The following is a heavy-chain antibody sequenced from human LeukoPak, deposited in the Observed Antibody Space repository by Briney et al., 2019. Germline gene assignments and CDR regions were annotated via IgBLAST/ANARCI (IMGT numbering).Heavy chain of an antibody. Sequence: GGSLRLSCAASGFTFSSYWMSWVRQAPGKGLEWVANTKQDGSEKYYVDSVKGRFTISRDNAKNSLYLQMNSLRAEDTAVYYCARDQGNAGYSSSWYGEFDAFDIWGQGTMVTVSS. CDR3: ARDQGNAGYSSSWYGEFDAFDI. D-gene: IGHD6-13*01. CDR1: GFTFSSYW. V-gene: IGHV3-7*01. CDR2: TKQDGSEK. J-gene: IGHJ3*02.